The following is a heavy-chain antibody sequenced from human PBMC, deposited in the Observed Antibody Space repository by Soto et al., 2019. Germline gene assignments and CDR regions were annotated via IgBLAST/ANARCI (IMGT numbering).Heavy chain of an antibody. CDR2: IYYSGST. V-gene: IGHV4-59*01. CDR1: GGSISSYY. J-gene: IGHJ6*02. Sequence: SETLSLICTVSGGSISSYYWSWIRQPPGKGLEWIGYIYYSGSTHYNPSLKSRVTISVDTSKNQFSLKLSSVTAADTAVYYGARVNGRYYYDSSGLYGMDVWGQGTTVTVSS. CDR3: ARVNGRYYYDSSGLYGMDV. D-gene: IGHD3-22*01.